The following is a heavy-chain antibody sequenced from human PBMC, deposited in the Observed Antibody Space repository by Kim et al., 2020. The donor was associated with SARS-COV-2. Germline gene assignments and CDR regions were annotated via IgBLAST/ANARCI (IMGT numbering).Heavy chain of an antibody. D-gene: IGHD6-13*01. CDR2: ISASGDIA. CDR3: TKRGGPAGRGGDLDYGMDV. V-gene: IGHV3-23*01. Sequence: GGSLRLSCVSSGFTFSSYAMNWVRQAPGKGLEWVSTISASGDIAYYADSVKGRLTISRDNSKDTLYVQMRGLRVEDTAVYYCTKRGGPAGRGGDLDYGMDVWGQGTTVTVSS. J-gene: IGHJ6*02. CDR1: GFTFSSYA.